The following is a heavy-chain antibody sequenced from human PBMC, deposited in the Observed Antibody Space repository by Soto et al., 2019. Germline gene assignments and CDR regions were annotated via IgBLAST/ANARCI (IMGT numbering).Heavy chain of an antibody. V-gene: IGHV3-23*01. CDR1: GFTFGSYA. J-gene: IGHJ4*02. D-gene: IGHD6-19*01. CDR2: ITDSGTST. Sequence: EVQLLESGGGLVQPGGSLRLSCAASGFTFGSYAMTWVRQAPGKGLEWVSTITDSGTSTYYADSMKGRFTISRDNSKNTLYLQMNSLRAEDTAVYYCAPGWIFDYWGQGTLVTVSS. CDR3: APGWIFDY.